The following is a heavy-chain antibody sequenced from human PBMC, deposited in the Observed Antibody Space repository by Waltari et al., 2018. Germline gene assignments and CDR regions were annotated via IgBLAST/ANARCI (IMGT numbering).Heavy chain of an antibody. V-gene: IGHV1-2*06. CDR2: INPTSGGT. J-gene: IGHJ4*02. CDR3: ARGRDSSSWSLDY. D-gene: IGHD6-13*01. CDR1: GYTFTGYY. Sequence: QVQLVQSGAEVKKPGASVKVSCKASGYTFTGYYMHWVRQAPGQGLEWMGRINPTSGGTNYAQKFQGRVTMTRDTSISTAYMELSRLRSDDTAVYYCARGRDSSSWSLDYWGQGTLVTVSS.